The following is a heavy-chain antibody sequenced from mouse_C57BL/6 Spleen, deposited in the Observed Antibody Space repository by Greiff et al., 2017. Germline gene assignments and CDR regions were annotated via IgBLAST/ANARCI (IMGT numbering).Heavy chain of an antibody. D-gene: IGHD2-4*01. CDR1: GYTFTGYW. V-gene: IGHV1-9*01. CDR2: ILPGSGST. Sequence: VKLMESGAELMKPGASVKLSCKATGYTFTGYWIEWVKQRPGHGLEWIGEILPGSGSTNYNEKFKGRATFTADTSSNTAYMQLSSLTTEDSVIYYCARRASGYYDYDWFAYWGEGTLVTVSA. J-gene: IGHJ3*01. CDR3: ARRASGYYDYDWFAY.